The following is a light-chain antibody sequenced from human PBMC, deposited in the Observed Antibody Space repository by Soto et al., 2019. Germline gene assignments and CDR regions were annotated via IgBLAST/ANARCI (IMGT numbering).Light chain of an antibody. J-gene: IGKJ1*01. CDR1: QSISSY. CDR3: QQIYSSRTCS. CDR2: AAS. Sequence: DIQMTQSPSSLSASVGDRVTITCRASQSISSYLNWYQQKPGKAPKLLIYAASSLQSGVPSSFSGSGSGTDFTLTISSLQPLYFPTSSCQQIYSSRTCSFGQRPMSEIK. V-gene: IGKV1-39*01.